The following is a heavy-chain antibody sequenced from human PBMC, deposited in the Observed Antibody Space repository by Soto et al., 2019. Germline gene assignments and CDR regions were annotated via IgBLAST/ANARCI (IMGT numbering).Heavy chain of an antibody. J-gene: IGHJ4*02. CDR1: GFTFSAYA. CDR3: ARGSYGDYDY. D-gene: IGHD4-17*01. V-gene: IGHV3-23*01. CDR2: TTPRGGAT. Sequence: EVQLLESGGGLIQPGGSLRLSCAASGFTFSAYALSWVRQVPGKGLEWVSATTPRGGATYYADSVKGRFTISRDNSKSTLFLQMNSLRGEDMALYYCARGSYGDYDYWGQGAPVTVSS.